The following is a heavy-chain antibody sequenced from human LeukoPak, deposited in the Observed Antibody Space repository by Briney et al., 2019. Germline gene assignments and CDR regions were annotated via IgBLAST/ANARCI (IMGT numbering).Heavy chain of an antibody. Sequence: GGSLRLSCAASGFPFSSYWMSWVGQAAGKGLEGVANIKQDGSDKYYVDSVKGRFSISRDNAKNSLYLQLNSLRADDTAVYYCARLTGTTGFDYWGQGTLVTVTS. D-gene: IGHD1-1*01. V-gene: IGHV3-7*01. CDR1: GFPFSSYW. CDR2: IKQDGSDK. J-gene: IGHJ4*02. CDR3: ARLTGTTGFDY.